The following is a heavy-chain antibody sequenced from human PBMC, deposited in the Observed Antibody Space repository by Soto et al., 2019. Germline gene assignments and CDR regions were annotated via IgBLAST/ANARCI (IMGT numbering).Heavy chain of an antibody. CDR1: GFTFSSFA. CDR3: ATWHEREHAYDV. CDR2: ISGSGGST. D-gene: IGHD1-1*01. J-gene: IGHJ3*01. V-gene: IGHV3-23*01. Sequence: EMQLLESGGGLVQPGGSLRLSCAASGFTFSSFAMSWVRQAPGKGLDWVSAISGSGGSTYSADSVKGRFTISRDNSKTTVYLQMNGLRPDDTAVYYWATWHEREHAYDVWGQGTTVTVSS.